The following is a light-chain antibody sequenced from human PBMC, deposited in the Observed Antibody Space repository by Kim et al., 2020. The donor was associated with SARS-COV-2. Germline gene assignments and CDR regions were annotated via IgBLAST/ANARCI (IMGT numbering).Light chain of an antibody. CDR1: SSDVGSDKT. Sequence: GQSITLSSTGTSSDVGSDKTVSWYQQHPGRAPKLVTYDVADRPSGLSNRFSGSKSGNTASLTISGLQAEDEADYYCSSYSSNTTMVFGGGTQLTVL. V-gene: IGLV2-14*03. CDR3: SSYSSNTTMV. J-gene: IGLJ2*01. CDR2: DVA.